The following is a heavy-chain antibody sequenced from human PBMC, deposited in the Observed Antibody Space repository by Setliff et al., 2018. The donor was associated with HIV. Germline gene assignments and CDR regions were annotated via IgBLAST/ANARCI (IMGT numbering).Heavy chain of an antibody. D-gene: IGHD2-2*01. J-gene: IGHJ4*02. CDR2: ISGGGGNT. Sequence: LSLTCAASGFTFSSYAMSWVRQAPGKGLEWVSAISGGGGNTYYADSVKGRFTISRDDSKNTLSLQMSSLRAEDTALYYCARQPLHCSSINCYGAVYDNWGQGTLVTVSS. CDR3: ARQPLHCSSINCYGAVYDN. CDR1: GFTFSSYA. V-gene: IGHV3-23*01.